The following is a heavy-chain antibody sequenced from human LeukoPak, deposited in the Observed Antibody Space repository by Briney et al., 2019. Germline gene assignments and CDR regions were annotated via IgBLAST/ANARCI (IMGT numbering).Heavy chain of an antibody. J-gene: IGHJ2*01. D-gene: IGHD2-8*02. CDR2: IYSGGST. Sequence: GGSLRLSCAASGFTFSSNYMSWVRQAPGKGLEWVSVIYSGGSTYYSGSVKGRFTISRDKSKNTLYLQMNSLRAEDTAVYYCARGGPGGYWYFDLWGRGTLVTVSS. V-gene: IGHV3-66*01. CDR1: GFTFSSNY. CDR3: ARGGPGGYWYFDL.